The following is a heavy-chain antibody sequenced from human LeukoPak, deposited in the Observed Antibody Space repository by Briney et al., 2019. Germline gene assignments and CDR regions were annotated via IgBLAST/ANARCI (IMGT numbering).Heavy chain of an antibody. CDR1: GFTFSSYS. J-gene: IGHJ6*02. D-gene: IGHD2-2*01. V-gene: IGHV3-21*01. Sequence: GGSLRLSCAASGFTFSSYSMNWVRQAPGKGLEWVSSISSSSSYIYYADSVKGRFTISRDNAKNSLYLQINSLRAEDTAVYYCARGQRIHCSSTSCHFPYYYYYGMDVWGQGTTVTVSS. CDR2: ISSSSSYI. CDR3: ARGQRIHCSSTSCHFPYYYYYGMDV.